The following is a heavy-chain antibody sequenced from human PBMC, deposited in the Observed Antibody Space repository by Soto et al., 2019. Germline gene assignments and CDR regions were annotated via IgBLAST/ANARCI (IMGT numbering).Heavy chain of an antibody. CDR1: SGSFGSGIW. Sequence: VQLQESGPGLVEPSGTLSLTCTASSGSFGSGIWWSWVRQPPGKGLEWIGELYHTGNTNYNPSLKSRLTMSVDESKNQFSLSLSSVTAADTAVYYCAGAARFSPFDFWGRVTLVTVSS. CDR3: AGAARFSPFDF. J-gene: IGHJ4*02. V-gene: IGHV4-4*02. D-gene: IGHD6-6*01. CDR2: LYHTGNT.